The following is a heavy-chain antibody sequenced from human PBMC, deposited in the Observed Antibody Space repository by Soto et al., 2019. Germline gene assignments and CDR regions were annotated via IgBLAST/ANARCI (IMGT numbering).Heavy chain of an antibody. D-gene: IGHD6-6*01. Sequence: EVQLLESGGGLVQPGGSLRLSCAASGFTFSSYAMSWVRQAPGKGLEWVSAISGSGGSTYYADSVKGRFTISRDNSKNTLYLQMNSLRAEDTAVYYCAIRPGFGYSSSGKWFDPWGQGTLVTVSS. CDR3: AIRPGFGYSSSGKWFDP. CDR1: GFTFSSYA. V-gene: IGHV3-23*01. CDR2: ISGSGGST. J-gene: IGHJ5*02.